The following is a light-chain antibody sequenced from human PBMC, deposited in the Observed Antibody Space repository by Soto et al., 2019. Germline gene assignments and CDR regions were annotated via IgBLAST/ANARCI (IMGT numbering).Light chain of an antibody. Sequence: AIQLTQSPSSLSASVGDRVTITCRASQGISSALAWYQQTPGKAPKLLIYDASSLESGVPSRFSGSGSGTDFTLAISSLQPEDFAPYYCQQFNNYSFGQGTKVEIK. CDR1: QGISSA. V-gene: IGKV1D-13*01. CDR2: DAS. CDR3: QQFNNYS. J-gene: IGKJ1*01.